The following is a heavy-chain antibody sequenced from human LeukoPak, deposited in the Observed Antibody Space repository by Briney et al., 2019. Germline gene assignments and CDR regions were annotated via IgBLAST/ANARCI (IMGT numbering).Heavy chain of an antibody. Sequence: ASVKVSCKASGYTFNRYGMNWVRQAPGQGLEWMGWINTNTGNPTYAQGFTGRFVFSLDTSVSTAYLQINSLKAEDTAVYYCARDSISGSYVHYDNWGLGTLVTVSS. CDR1: GYTFNRYG. CDR3: ARDSISGSYVHYDN. D-gene: IGHD1-26*01. CDR2: INTNTGNP. V-gene: IGHV7-4-1*02. J-gene: IGHJ4*02.